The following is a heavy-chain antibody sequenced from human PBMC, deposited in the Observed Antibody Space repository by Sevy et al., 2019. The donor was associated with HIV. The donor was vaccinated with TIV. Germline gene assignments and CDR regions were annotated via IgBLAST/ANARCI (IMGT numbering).Heavy chain of an antibody. CDR3: ARDLPTYYDFWSGYEPYYYYGMDV. Sequence: GGSLRLSCAASGFTFSSYSMNWVRQAPGKGLEWVSSISSSSSYIYYADSVKGRFTISRDNAKNSLYLQMNSLRAEDTAVYYCARDLPTYYDFWSGYEPYYYYGMDVWGQGTTVTVSS. V-gene: IGHV3-21*01. CDR2: ISSSSSYI. D-gene: IGHD3-3*01. CDR1: GFTFSSYS. J-gene: IGHJ6*02.